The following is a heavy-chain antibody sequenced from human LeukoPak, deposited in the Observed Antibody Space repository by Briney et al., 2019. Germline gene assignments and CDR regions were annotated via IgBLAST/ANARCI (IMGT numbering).Heavy chain of an antibody. D-gene: IGHD3-9*01. V-gene: IGHV1-69*04. CDR3: ARCDDILCY. Sequence: GASVKVSCKASGGTFSSYAISWVRQAPGQGLEWMGRIIPILGTANYAQKFQGRVTITADKSTSTAYMELSSLRSEDTAVYYCARCDDILCYWGQGTLVTVSS. CDR2: IIPILGTA. J-gene: IGHJ4*02. CDR1: GGTFSSYA.